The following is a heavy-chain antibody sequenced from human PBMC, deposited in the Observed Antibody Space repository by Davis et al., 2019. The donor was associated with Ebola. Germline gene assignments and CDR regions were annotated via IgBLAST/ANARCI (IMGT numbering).Heavy chain of an antibody. CDR2: IHYSGST. CDR3: ATQYSNGWFDP. V-gene: IGHV4-4*02. J-gene: IGHJ5*02. D-gene: IGHD4-11*01. CDR1: GTSISTGNW. Sequence: SETLSLTCAVSGTSISTGNWWSWVRQSPGKGLEWIGYIHYSGSTNTNPSLKSRVTMSVDTSKNQFSLKLSSVTAADTAVYYCATQYSNGWFDPWGQGTLVTVSS.